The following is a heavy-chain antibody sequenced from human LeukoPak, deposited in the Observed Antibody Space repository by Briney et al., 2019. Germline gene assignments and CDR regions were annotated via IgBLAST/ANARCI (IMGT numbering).Heavy chain of an antibody. J-gene: IGHJ4*02. CDR3: ARSRKNSYGYFDY. D-gene: IGHD5-18*01. V-gene: IGHV3-74*01. CDR1: GFTFSSYW. Sequence: GGSLRLSCAASGFTFSSYWMHWVRQAPGKGLVWVSRINSDGSSTSYADSVKGRFTISRDNAKNTLYLQMNSLRAEDTAVYYCARSRKNSYGYFDYWGQRTLVTVSS. CDR2: INSDGSST.